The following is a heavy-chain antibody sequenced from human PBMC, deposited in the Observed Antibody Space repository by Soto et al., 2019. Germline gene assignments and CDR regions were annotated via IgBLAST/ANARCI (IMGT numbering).Heavy chain of an antibody. V-gene: IGHV3-53*01. CDR2: IYSGGST. Sequence: GGSLRLSCAASGFTVSSNYMSWVRQAPGKGLEWVSVIYSGGSTYYADSVKGRFTISRDNSKNTLYLQMNSLRAEDTAVYYCARDRYYYDSSGYYDYWGQGTLVTVSS. CDR1: GFTVSSNY. D-gene: IGHD3-22*01. J-gene: IGHJ4*02. CDR3: ARDRYYYDSSGYYDY.